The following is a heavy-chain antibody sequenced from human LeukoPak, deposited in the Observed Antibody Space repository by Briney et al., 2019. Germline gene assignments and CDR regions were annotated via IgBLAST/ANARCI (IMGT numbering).Heavy chain of an antibody. D-gene: IGHD1-26*01. Sequence: ASVKVSCKASGYTFTGYYMHWVRQAPGQGLEWMGWINPNSGGTNYAQKFQGRVTMTRDTSTSTAYMELRSLRSDDTAVYYCARTSAGIGISYYYYMDVWGKGTTVTISS. CDR3: ARTSAGIGISYYYYMDV. CDR1: GYTFTGYY. J-gene: IGHJ6*03. CDR2: INPNSGGT. V-gene: IGHV1-2*02.